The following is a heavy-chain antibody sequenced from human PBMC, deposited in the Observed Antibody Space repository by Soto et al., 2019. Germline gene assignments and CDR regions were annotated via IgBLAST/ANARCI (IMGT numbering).Heavy chain of an antibody. V-gene: IGHV3-33*01. Sequence: GGSLRLSCAASGFTFSSYGMHWVRQAPGKGLEWVAVIWYDGSNKYYADSVKGRFTISRDNSKNTLYLQMNSLRAEDTAVYYCAREEYYYDSSGSLDYWCQGTLLTVSS. CDR3: AREEYYYDSSGSLDY. CDR1: GFTFSSYG. CDR2: IWYDGSNK. J-gene: IGHJ4*02. D-gene: IGHD3-22*01.